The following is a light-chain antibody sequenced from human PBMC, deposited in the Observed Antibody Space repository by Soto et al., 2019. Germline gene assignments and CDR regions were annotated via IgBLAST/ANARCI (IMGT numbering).Light chain of an antibody. CDR1: SSDVGGYNS. CDR2: EVS. J-gene: IGLJ1*01. V-gene: IGLV2-14*01. CDR3: SSYTTNTGLEYV. Sequence: ALAQPASVSGSPGQSITISCTGTSSDVGGYNSVSWYQHHPGKAPKLMIYEVSNRPSGVSDRFSGSKSGNTASLTISGLQAEDEADYYCSSYTTNTGLEYVFGTGTKVTVL.